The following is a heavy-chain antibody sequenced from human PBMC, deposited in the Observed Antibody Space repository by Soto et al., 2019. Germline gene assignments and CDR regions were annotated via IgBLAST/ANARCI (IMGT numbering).Heavy chain of an antibody. V-gene: IGHV1-69*13. CDR1: GGTFSSYA. J-gene: IGHJ6*02. D-gene: IGHD3-3*01. Sequence: SVKVSCKASGGTFSSYAISWVRQAPGQGLEWMGGIIPIFGTANYAQKFQGRVTITADESTSTAYMELSSLRSEDTAVYYCARGSSAPITIFGVVNYYYYYYGMDVWGQGTTVTVSS. CDR3: ARGSSAPITIFGVVNYYYYYYGMDV. CDR2: IIPIFGTA.